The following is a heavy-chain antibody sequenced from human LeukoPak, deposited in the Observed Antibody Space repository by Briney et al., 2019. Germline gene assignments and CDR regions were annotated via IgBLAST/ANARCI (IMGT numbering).Heavy chain of an antibody. CDR3: AGTPWFGELTLDY. Sequence: TSVKVSCKASGFTFTSSTIQWVRQARGQRLEWIGWIVVGSGNTNYARKFQERVIITRDMSTTTVYMELSSLRSEDTAVYYCAGTPWFGELTLDYWGQGTLVTVSS. J-gene: IGHJ4*02. D-gene: IGHD3-10*01. V-gene: IGHV1-58*02. CDR1: GFTFTSST. CDR2: IVVGSGNT.